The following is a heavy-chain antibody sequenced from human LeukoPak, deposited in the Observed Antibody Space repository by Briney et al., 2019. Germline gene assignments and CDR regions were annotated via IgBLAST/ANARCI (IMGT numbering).Heavy chain of an antibody. CDR1: GYTFTSYG. J-gene: IGHJ6*03. D-gene: IGHD2-15*01. CDR3: ARAKCSGGSCYRYYYYYMDV. V-gene: IGHV1-18*01. Sequence: ASVKVSCKASGYTFTSYGISWVRQAPGQGLEWMGWISAYNGNTNYAQKLQGRVTMTTDTSTSTAYMELRSLRSDDTAVYYCARAKCSGGSCYRYYYYYMDVWGKGTTVTVSS. CDR2: ISAYNGNT.